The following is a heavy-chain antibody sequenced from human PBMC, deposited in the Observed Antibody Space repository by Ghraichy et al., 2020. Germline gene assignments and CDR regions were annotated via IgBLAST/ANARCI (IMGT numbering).Heavy chain of an antibody. J-gene: IGHJ5*02. D-gene: IGHD1-7*01. V-gene: IGHV3-23*01. CDR3: AKDQVYWNYPYLNYFDP. CDR2: ISGTGYNT. CDR1: GFTFSNCA. Sequence: ETLSLTCAASGFTFSNCAMNWVRQAPGKGLEWVSAISGTGYNTYYADSVKGRFTISRDNSKNTLYLQMNSLIAEDTAIYYCAKDQVYWNYPYLNYFDPWGQGTLVTVSS.